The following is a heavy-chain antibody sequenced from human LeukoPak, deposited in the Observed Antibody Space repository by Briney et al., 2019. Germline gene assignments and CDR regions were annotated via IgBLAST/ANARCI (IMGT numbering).Heavy chain of an antibody. J-gene: IGHJ4*02. Sequence: PSETLSLTCAVYGGSFSGYYWSWIRQPPGKGLEWIGEINHSGSTNYNPSLKSRVTISVDRSKNQFSLKLSSVTAADTAVYYCAREVTAIGFDYWGQGTLVTVSS. CDR3: AREVTAIGFDY. V-gene: IGHV4-34*01. CDR1: GGSFSGYY. CDR2: INHSGST. D-gene: IGHD2-21*02.